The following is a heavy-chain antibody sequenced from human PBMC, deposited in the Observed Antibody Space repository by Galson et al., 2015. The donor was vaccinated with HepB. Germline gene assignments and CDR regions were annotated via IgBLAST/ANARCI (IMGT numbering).Heavy chain of an antibody. J-gene: IGHJ4*02. CDR1: GFTFSSYS. CDR3: AMSYSYPQRFTTSWSHDH. D-gene: IGHD5-24*01. Sequence: SLRLSCAASGFTFSSYSMNWVRQAPGKGLEWISYISTSSRTIYYADSVKGRFTISRDNAKNSLYLLMNSLRVEDTAVYYCAMSYSYPQRFTTSWSHDHWGQGTLVTVSS. CDR2: ISTSSRTI. V-gene: IGHV3-48*01.